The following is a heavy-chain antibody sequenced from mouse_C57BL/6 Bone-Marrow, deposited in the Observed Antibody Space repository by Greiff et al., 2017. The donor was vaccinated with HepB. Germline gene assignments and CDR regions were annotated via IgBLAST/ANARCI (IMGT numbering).Heavy chain of an antibody. CDR3: ARKYSSGYNY. V-gene: IGHV1-64*01. J-gene: IGHJ2*01. Sequence: QVQLKQPGAELVKPGASVKLSCKASGYTFTSYWMHWVKQRPGQGLEWIGMIHPNSGSTNYNEKFKSKATLTVDKSSSTAYMQLSSLTSEDSAVYYCARKYSSGYNYWGQGTTLTVSS. CDR1: GYTFTSYW. CDR2: IHPNSGST. D-gene: IGHD3-2*02.